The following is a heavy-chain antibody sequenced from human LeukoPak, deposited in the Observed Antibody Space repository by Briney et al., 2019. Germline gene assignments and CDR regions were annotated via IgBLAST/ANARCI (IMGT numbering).Heavy chain of an antibody. V-gene: IGHV3-23*01. Sequence: QPGGSLRLSCAASGFTFSSYGMNWVRQAPGKGLEWDSGISGDAGRTYYADSVKGRFTIYRDNSKNTLYLQMNSLRAEDTAVYYCARVRSGYGFDYWGQGTLVTVSS. J-gene: IGHJ4*02. CDR1: GFTFSSYG. CDR2: ISGDAGRT. D-gene: IGHD5-12*01. CDR3: ARVRSGYGFDY.